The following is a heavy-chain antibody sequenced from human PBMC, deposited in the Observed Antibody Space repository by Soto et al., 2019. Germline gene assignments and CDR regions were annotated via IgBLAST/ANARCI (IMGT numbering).Heavy chain of an antibody. Sequence: QVQLVQSGGEVKKPGASVKVSCKTSGYSFTTYGISWVRQAPGQGLEWMGWISAYNGNTNYAQKLQGRVTMTTDTSTSTAYMTLRSPRSAGTAVYYCARDGPARYSFYGMDVWGQGSTVTVSS. CDR2: ISAYNGNT. CDR3: ARDGPARYSFYGMDV. CDR1: GYSFTTYG. V-gene: IGHV1-18*01. J-gene: IGHJ6*02.